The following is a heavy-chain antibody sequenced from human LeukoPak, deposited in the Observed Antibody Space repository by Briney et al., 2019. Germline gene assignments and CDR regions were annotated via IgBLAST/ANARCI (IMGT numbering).Heavy chain of an antibody. D-gene: IGHD3-10*01. CDR1: GLTFSSYA. Sequence: GGSLRLSCAASGLTFSSYAMSWVRQAPGKGLEWVSAISGSGGSTYYADSVKGRFTISRDNSKNTLYLQMNSLRAEDTAVYYCAKRLEQYYYASGSSPLDYWGQGTLVTVSS. J-gene: IGHJ4*02. CDR2: ISGSGGST. CDR3: AKRLEQYYYASGSSPLDY. V-gene: IGHV3-23*01.